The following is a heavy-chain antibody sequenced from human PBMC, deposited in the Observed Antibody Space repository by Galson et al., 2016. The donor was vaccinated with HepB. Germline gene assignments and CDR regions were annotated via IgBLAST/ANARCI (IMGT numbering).Heavy chain of an antibody. D-gene: IGHD3-22*01. CDR3: ARDVGYDSSGFHHYFDY. CDR1: GDSISSSNYY. CDR2: IYYSGST. J-gene: IGHJ4*02. V-gene: IGHV4-39*02. Sequence: LSLTCTVSGDSISSSNYYWGWIRQPPRKGLEWIGSIYYSGSTYYNPSLKSRVTISVDTSRKQFYLRLNSVTAAETAVYYCARDVGYDSSGFHHYFDYGGQGTLVTVSS.